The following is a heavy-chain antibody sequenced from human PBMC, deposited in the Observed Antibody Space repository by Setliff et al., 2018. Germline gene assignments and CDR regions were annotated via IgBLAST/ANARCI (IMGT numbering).Heavy chain of an antibody. CDR2: IYYRGDT. CDR1: GASLSSGTYY. CDR3: ARHDLHNAVARGGVEF. D-gene: IGHD6-19*01. Sequence: SETLSLTCTVSGASLSSGTYYWGWIRQPPGKGLEWIGRIYYRGDTYYNASLRGRLTISVDTAQNQFFLRLTSVTAADTAVYYCARHDLHNAVARGGVEFWGQGILVTVSS. V-gene: IGHV4-39*01. J-gene: IGHJ4*02.